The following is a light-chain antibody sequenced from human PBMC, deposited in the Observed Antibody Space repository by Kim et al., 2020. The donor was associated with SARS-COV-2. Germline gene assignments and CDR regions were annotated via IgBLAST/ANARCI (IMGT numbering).Light chain of an antibody. CDR2: EDF. CDR1: KLGDKY. CDR3: QAWDRTTVI. Sequence: YELTQPPSVSVSPGQTASITCSGDKLGDKYACWYQQKPGQSPVLVIHEDFQRPSGIPERFSGSKSGDTATLTIGGAQAMDEADYYCQAWDRTTVIFGAGTRLTVL. J-gene: IGLJ2*01. V-gene: IGLV3-1*01.